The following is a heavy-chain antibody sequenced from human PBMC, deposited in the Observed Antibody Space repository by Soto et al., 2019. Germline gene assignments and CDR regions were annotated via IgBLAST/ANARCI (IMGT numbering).Heavy chain of an antibody. V-gene: IGHV3-11*06. CDR2: ISSSAYT. D-gene: IGHD3-22*01. J-gene: IGHJ4*02. CDR1: GFPFSDYY. Sequence: GGSLRLSCAASGFPFSDYYMSWIRQAPGEGLEWISYISSSAYTIYADSVKGRFTISRDNAKNSLFLQMTSLRVEDTAVYYCARNFDSGGYYAVYWGQGTLVTVSS. CDR3: ARNFDSGGYYAVY.